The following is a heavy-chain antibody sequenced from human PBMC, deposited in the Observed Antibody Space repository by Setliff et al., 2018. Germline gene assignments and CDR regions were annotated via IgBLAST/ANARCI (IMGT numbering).Heavy chain of an antibody. D-gene: IGHD3-3*01. CDR1: GFTFSNYA. Sequence: GGSLRLSCAASGFTFSNYAMSWVRQAPGKGLEWVAVIWHDGGNKYHADSVKGRFTISRDNSKNTLYLQMNSLRPEDTAVYYCAKVGIFGGGYFDFWGQGALVTVSS. CDR3: AKVGIFGGGYFDF. CDR2: IWHDGGNK. V-gene: IGHV3-30*02. J-gene: IGHJ4*02.